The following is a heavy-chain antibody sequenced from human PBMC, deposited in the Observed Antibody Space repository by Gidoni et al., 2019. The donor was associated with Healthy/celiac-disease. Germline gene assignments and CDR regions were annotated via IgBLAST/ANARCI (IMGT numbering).Heavy chain of an antibody. CDR2: IYYSGST. J-gene: IGHJ5*02. Sequence: QLQLQESGPGLVKPSETLSLTCTVSGGPISSISYYLGWIRQPPGKGLEWIGSIYYSGSTYYNPSLKSRVTISVDTSKNQFSLKLSSVTAADTAVYYCASLGRHLTIFGVVIMSWFDPWGQGTLVTVSS. V-gene: IGHV4-39*01. CDR1: GGPISSISYY. D-gene: IGHD3-3*01. CDR3: ASLGRHLTIFGVVIMSWFDP.